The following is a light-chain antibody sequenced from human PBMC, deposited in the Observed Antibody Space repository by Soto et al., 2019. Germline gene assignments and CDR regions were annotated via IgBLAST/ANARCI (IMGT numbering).Light chain of an antibody. V-gene: IGLV1-44*01. Sequence: QLVLTQPPSASVTPGQRVTISCSGSSSNIGRNTVNWYQQLPGTAPKLVIYSNNQRPSGVPDRFSGSKSGTSGSLAISGLQSEDEADYYCAAWDNSLSEYVFGTGTKLTVL. CDR3: AAWDNSLSEYV. CDR1: SSNIGRNT. J-gene: IGLJ1*01. CDR2: SNN.